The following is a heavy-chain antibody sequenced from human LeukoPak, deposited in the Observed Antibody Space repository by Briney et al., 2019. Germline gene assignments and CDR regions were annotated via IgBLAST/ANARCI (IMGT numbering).Heavy chain of an antibody. D-gene: IGHD1-26*01. V-gene: IGHV4-39*07. CDR2: IYYSGST. Sequence: SETLSLTCTVSGDSISTSNSYWGWIRQPPGKGLEWIGSIYYSGSTYYNPSLKSRVTISVDTSKNQFSLRLSSVTAADTAIYYCARGISGRGSYGHFDYWGQGILVTVSS. CDR3: ARGISGRGSYGHFDY. CDR1: GDSISTSNSY. J-gene: IGHJ4*02.